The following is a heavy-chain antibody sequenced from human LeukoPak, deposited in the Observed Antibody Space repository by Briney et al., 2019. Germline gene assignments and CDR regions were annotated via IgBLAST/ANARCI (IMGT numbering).Heavy chain of an antibody. Sequence: GASVKVSCKASGYTFTSYDINWVRQATGQGLEWMGWISAYNGNTNYAQKLQGRVTMTTDTSTSTAYMELRSLRSDDTAVYYCARECTNGVCPVDYWGQGTLVTVSS. CDR3: ARECTNGVCPVDY. D-gene: IGHD2-8*01. J-gene: IGHJ4*02. V-gene: IGHV1-18*01. CDR1: GYTFTSYD. CDR2: ISAYNGNT.